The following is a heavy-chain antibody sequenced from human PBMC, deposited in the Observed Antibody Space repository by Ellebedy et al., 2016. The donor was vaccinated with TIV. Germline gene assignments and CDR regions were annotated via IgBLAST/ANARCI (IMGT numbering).Heavy chain of an antibody. CDR3: ATSRTCDY. V-gene: IGHV3-53*01. Sequence: GESLKISCAASGFTVGNNYMTWVRQAPGKGLAWVSVIYSGGSTYYADSVKGRFTISRDISKNTLYLQMNSLRAEDTAVYYCATSRTCDYWGQGTLVTVSS. J-gene: IGHJ4*02. D-gene: IGHD1-14*01. CDR2: IYSGGST. CDR1: GFTVGNNY.